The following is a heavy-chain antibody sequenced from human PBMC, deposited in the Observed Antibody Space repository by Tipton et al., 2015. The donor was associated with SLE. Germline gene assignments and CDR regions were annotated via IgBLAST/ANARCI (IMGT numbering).Heavy chain of an antibody. J-gene: IGHJ4*02. CDR3: AKYRSSWYYFDY. D-gene: IGHD6-13*01. V-gene: IGHV4-4*07. Sequence: TLSLTCTVSGGSVSRYYWGWIRQPAGKGLEWIGRVYTGGHTKYNPPLKSRVTMSVDTSKNQFSLKLTSVTAADTAVYFCAKYRSSWYYFDYWGQGTLVTVSS. CDR2: VYTGGHT. CDR1: GGSVSRYY.